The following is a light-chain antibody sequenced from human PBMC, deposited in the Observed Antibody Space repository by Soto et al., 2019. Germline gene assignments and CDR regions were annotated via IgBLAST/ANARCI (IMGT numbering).Light chain of an antibody. Sequence: DIVMTXSPDSLXXSLGERATXXXXXXQSVXXXSNNKNYLAWYQQRPGQPPKLLIYWASTRDSGVPDRFSGSGSGTDFTLTITSLQAEDVAVYYCQQYESTPPTFGQGTKLEIK. CDR2: WAS. J-gene: IGKJ2*01. CDR3: QQYESTPPT. V-gene: IGKV4-1*01. CDR1: QSVXXXSNNKNY.